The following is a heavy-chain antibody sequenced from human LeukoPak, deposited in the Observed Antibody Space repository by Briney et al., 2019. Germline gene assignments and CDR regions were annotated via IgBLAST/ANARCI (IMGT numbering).Heavy chain of an antibody. CDR2: INTDGSST. V-gene: IGHV3-74*01. Sequence: PGGSLRLSCAASGFTFSSYWMHWVRQAPGKGLVWVSHINTDGSSTSYADSVKGRFTISRDNAKNTLYLQMNSLRAEDTAVYYCARDIYDSSGYYYGPFDYWGRGTLVTVS. D-gene: IGHD3-22*01. J-gene: IGHJ4*02. CDR1: GFTFSSYW. CDR3: ARDIYDSSGYYYGPFDY.